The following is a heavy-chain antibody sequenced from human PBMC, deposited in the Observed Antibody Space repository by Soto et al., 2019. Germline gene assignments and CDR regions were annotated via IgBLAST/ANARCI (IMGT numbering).Heavy chain of an antibody. CDR1: GFTFSSYW. D-gene: IGHD3-22*01. CDR2: INSDGSST. V-gene: IGHV3-74*01. J-gene: IGHJ4*02. CDR3: ARDTYYYDSSGYDPFDY. Sequence: GSLRLACAASGFTFSSYWMHWFRQCPCKWLVWVSRINSDGSSTRYADSVKGRFTISRDNAKNTLNLQMNSLRAEDTAVYYCARDTYYYDSSGYDPFDYWGQGTLVTVSS.